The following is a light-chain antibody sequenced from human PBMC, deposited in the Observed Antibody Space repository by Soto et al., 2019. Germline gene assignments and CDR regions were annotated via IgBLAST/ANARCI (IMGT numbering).Light chain of an antibody. V-gene: IGKV3-11*01. CDR3: QQRSNWPPT. CDR2: DAS. CDR1: QSVSSY. J-gene: IGKJ3*01. Sequence: EIVLTQYPATLSLSPGERATLSCRASQSVSSYLAWYQQKPGQAPRLLIYDASNRATGIPARFSGSGSGTDFTLTISSLEPEDFAVYYCQQRSNWPPTVGPGTKVDIK.